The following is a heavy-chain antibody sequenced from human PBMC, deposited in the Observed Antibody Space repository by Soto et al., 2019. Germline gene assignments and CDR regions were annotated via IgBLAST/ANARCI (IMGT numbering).Heavy chain of an antibody. V-gene: IGHV1-24*01. CDR1: GYTLTELS. CDR2: FDPEDGET. D-gene: IGHD5-18*01. J-gene: IGHJ6*03. CDR3: ATKTGGYSYGLYYYYMDV. Sequence: ASVKVSCKVSGYTLTELSTHWVRQAPGKGLEWMGGFDPEDGETIYAQKFQGRVTMTEDTSTDTAYMELSSLRSEDTAVYYCATKTGGYSYGLYYYYMDVWGKGTTVTVSS.